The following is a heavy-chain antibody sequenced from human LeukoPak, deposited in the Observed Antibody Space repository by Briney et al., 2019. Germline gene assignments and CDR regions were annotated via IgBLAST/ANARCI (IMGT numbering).Heavy chain of an antibody. Sequence: SETLSLTCAVSGDSMSSIDWWSWVRQPPGKGLEWIGEIHHTGSTNYNPSLKSRVTISVDKSKNQFSLNFNSMSAADSAVYYAANGYYTIEYWGQGTLVTVSS. CDR3: ANGYYTIEY. J-gene: IGHJ4*02. CDR1: GDSMSSIDW. CDR2: IHHTGST. D-gene: IGHD1-26*01. V-gene: IGHV4-4*02.